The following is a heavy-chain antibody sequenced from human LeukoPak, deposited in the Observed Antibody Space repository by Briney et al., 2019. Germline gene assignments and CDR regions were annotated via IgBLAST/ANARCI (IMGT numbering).Heavy chain of an antibody. CDR3: ARSRTTYYYDSSGYWDY. CDR2: IIPILGIA. V-gene: IGHV1-69*02. D-gene: IGHD3-22*01. J-gene: IGHJ4*02. CDR1: GGTFSSYT. Sequence: ASVKVSCEASGGTFSSYTISWVRQAPGQGLEWMGRIIPILGIANYAQKFQGRVTITTDESTSTAYMELSSLRSEDTAVYYCARSRTTYYYDSSGYWDYWGQGTLVTVSS.